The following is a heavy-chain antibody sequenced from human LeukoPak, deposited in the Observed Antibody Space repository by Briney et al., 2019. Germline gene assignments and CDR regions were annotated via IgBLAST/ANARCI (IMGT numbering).Heavy chain of an antibody. Sequence: QPGRSLRLSCAASGFTFDDYAMHWVRQAPGKGLEWVSGISWNSGSIGYADSVKGRFTISRDNAKNSLYLQMNSLRAEDTALYYCAKTKTVYINYGGFDYWGQGTLVTVSS. CDR3: AKTKTVYINYGGFDY. J-gene: IGHJ4*02. D-gene: IGHD4-4*01. CDR2: ISWNSGSI. V-gene: IGHV3-9*01. CDR1: GFTFDDYA.